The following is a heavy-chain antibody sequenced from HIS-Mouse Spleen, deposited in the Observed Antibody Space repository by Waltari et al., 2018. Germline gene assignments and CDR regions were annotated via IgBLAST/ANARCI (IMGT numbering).Heavy chain of an antibody. CDR3: ARQLRGNYFDY. J-gene: IGHJ4*02. CDR1: GFTFSTSW. CDR2: IKKDGSEK. Sequence: EVQLVESGGGLGQPGGSLRLSCAASGFTFSTSWMRWVRQAPGKGLEWVDNIKKDGSEKYYVDSVKGRFTISRDNAKNSLYLQMKRLRAEETAVYYCARQLRGNYFDYWGQGTLVTVSS. D-gene: IGHD4-17*01. V-gene: IGHV3-7*01.